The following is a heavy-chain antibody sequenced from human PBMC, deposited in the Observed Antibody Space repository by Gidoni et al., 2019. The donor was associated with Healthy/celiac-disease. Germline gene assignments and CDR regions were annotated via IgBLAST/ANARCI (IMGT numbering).Heavy chain of an antibody. V-gene: IGHV4-34*01. CDR2: INHSGST. CDR3: ARGPQGGINWFDP. CDR1: GGSFSGYY. J-gene: IGHJ5*02. Sequence: QVQLQQWGAGLLQPSETLSLTCAVYGGSFSGYYWSWIRQPPGKGLEWIGEINHSGSTNYNPSLKSRVTISVDTSKNQFSLKLSSVTAADTAVYYCARGPQGGINWFDPWGQGTLVTVSS. D-gene: IGHD3-16*01.